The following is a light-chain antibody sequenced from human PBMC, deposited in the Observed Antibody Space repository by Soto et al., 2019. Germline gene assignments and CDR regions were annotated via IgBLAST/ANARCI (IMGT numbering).Light chain of an antibody. J-gene: IGKJ1*01. V-gene: IGKV3-20*01. CDR2: GAS. Sequence: EIVLTQSPGTLSLSGGERATLCCRASQSVSSSYLAWYQQKPGQAPRPLIYGASSRATGIPDRFSGSGSGTDFTLTISTLEPEDFAVYYCQQYGSSPRTFGQGTKVDIK. CDR1: QSVSSSY. CDR3: QQYGSSPRT.